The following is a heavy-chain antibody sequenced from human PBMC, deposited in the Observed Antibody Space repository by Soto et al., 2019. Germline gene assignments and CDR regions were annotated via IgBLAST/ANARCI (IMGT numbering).Heavy chain of an antibody. CDR2: FDPEDGET. CDR1: GYTLTELS. V-gene: IGHV1-24*01. D-gene: IGHD2-21*02. Sequence: GASVKVSCKVSGYTLTELSMHWVRQAPGKGLEWMGGFDPEDGETIYAQKFQGRVTMTEDTSTDTAYMELRSLRSDDTAVYYCARGAYCSGDCSPMTNWFDPWGQGTRVTVSS. CDR3: ARGAYCSGDCSPMTNWFDP. J-gene: IGHJ5*02.